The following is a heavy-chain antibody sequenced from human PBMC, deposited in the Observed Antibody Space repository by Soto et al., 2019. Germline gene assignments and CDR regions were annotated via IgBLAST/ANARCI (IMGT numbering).Heavy chain of an antibody. V-gene: IGHV3-23*01. CDR3: AKDRSGWFGDNWFDP. J-gene: IGHJ5*02. Sequence: EVQLLESGGGLVQPGGSLRLSCAASGFTFSSYAMSWVRQAPGKGLEWVSAISGSGGSTYYADSVKARFTITRDNSKNPLYLQMNSLRAEDTAVYYCAKDRSGWFGDNWFDPWGQGTLVTVSS. CDR1: GFTFSSYA. D-gene: IGHD3-10*01. CDR2: ISGSGGST.